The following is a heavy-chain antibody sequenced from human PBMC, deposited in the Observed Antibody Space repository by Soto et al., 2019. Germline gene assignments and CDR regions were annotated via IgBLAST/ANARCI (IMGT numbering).Heavy chain of an antibody. V-gene: IGHV4-59*01. CDR1: GGSISSYY. CDR2: IYYSGST. J-gene: IGHJ6*02. Sequence: KPSETLSLTCTVSGGSISSYYWSWIRQPPGKGLEWIGYIYYSGSTNYNPSLKSRVTISVDTSKNQFSLKLSSVTAADTAVYYCARDATYYGSGSYWGAYCYYGMDVWGQGTTVTVSS. CDR3: ARDATYYGSGSYWGAYCYYGMDV. D-gene: IGHD3-10*01.